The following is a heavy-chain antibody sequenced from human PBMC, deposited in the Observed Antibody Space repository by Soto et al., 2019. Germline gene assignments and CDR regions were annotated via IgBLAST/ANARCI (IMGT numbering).Heavy chain of an antibody. V-gene: IGHV4-59*01. CDR1: GGSINLYY. CDR2: VYYDGGT. Sequence: PSETLSLTCTVSGGSINLYYWSWIRQSPGKGLEWIGYVYYDGGTTYNSSLKSRVTISTDTSRSQLSLQLTSATPADTAVYYCARVLPGIAAAYDAFDVWGQGTMVTVSS. D-gene: IGHD6-13*01. CDR3: ARVLPGIAAAYDAFDV. J-gene: IGHJ3*01.